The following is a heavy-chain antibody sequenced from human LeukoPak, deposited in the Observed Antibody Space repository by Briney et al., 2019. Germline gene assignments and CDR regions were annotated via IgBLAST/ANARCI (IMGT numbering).Heavy chain of an antibody. D-gene: IGHD3-22*01. V-gene: IGHV4-59*01. CDR1: GGSISRYY. CDR2: IYYSGST. CDR3: ARSPHSMYYYDRDGAFDI. J-gene: IGHJ3*02. Sequence: TASETLSLTCTVSGGSISRYYWSWIRQPPGKGLEWIGYIYYSGSTNYNPSLKSRVTISVDTSKNQFSLKLSSVTAADTAVYYCARSPHSMYYYDRDGAFDIWGQGTMVTVSS.